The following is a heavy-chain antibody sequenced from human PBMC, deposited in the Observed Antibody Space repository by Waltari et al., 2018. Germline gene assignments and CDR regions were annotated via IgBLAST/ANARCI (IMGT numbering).Heavy chain of an antibody. V-gene: IGHV4-59*11. CDR2: IYYSGST. CDR3: ARGGSGYGDYLDY. Sequence: QVQLQESGPGLVKPSETLSLTCTVSGGSISSHYWSWIRQPPGKGLEWIGYIYYSGSTNDNPSLKSRVTISVDTSKNQFSLKLSSVTAADTAVYYCARGGSGYGDYLDYWGQGTLVTVSS. CDR1: GGSISSHY. D-gene: IGHD4-17*01. J-gene: IGHJ4*02.